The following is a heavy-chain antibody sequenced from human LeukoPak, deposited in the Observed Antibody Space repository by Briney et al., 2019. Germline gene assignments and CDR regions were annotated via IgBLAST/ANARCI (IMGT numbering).Heavy chain of an antibody. CDR2: IIPIFGTA. CDR1: GGTFSSYA. Sequence: SVKVSCKASGGTFSSYAISWVRQAPGQGLEWMGGIIPIFGTANYAQKFQGRVTITADESTSTAYMELSSLRSEGTAVYYCARRPRWSQYFQHWGQGTLVTVSS. CDR3: ARRPRWSQYFQH. V-gene: IGHV1-69*13. D-gene: IGHD6-13*01. J-gene: IGHJ1*01.